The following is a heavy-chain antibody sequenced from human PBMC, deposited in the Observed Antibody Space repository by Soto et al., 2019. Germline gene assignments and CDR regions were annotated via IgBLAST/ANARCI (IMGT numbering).Heavy chain of an antibody. CDR1: GFTFSSYG. D-gene: IGHD1-26*01. V-gene: IGHV3-33*01. Sequence: QVQLVESGGGVVQPGRSLRLSCAASGFTFSSYGMHWVRQAPGKGLEWVAVIWYDGSNKYYADSVKGRFTISRDNSKNTLYLQMNSLRAEDTAVYYCARDSLPRVGARKGYYGMDVWGQGTTVTVSS. CDR3: ARDSLPRVGARKGYYGMDV. J-gene: IGHJ6*02. CDR2: IWYDGSNK.